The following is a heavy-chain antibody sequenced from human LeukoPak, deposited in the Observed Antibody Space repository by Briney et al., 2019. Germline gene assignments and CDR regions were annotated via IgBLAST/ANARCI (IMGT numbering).Heavy chain of an antibody. D-gene: IGHD1-1*01. CDR3: ARKEEAVPTPIDY. J-gene: IGHJ4*02. V-gene: IGHV3-21*01. Sequence: GGSLRLSCAASGFTFSSYSMNWVRQAPGKGLEWVSSISSSSDYIHYADSVKGRFTISRDNAKNSLYLQMNSLRAEDTAVYYCARKEEAVPTPIDYWGQGTPVTVSS. CDR1: GFTFSSYS. CDR2: ISSSSDYI.